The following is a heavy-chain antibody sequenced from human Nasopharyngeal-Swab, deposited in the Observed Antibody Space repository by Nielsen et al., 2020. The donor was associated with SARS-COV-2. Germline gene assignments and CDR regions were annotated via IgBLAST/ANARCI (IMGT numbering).Heavy chain of an antibody. J-gene: IGHJ4*02. CDR3: ARADSSSWYFDY. D-gene: IGHD6-13*01. V-gene: IGHV3-21*01. Sequence: GGSLRLSCAASGFTFSSYSMNWVRQAPGKRLEWVSSISSSSSYIYYADSVKGRFTISRDNAKNSLYLQMNSLRAEDTAVYYCARADSSSWYFDYWGQGTLVTVSS. CDR2: ISSSSSYI. CDR1: GFTFSSYS.